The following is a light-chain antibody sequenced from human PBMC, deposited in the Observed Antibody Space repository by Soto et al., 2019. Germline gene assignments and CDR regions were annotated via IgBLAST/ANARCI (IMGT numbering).Light chain of an antibody. CDR1: STNIGSYT. Sequence: QSVLTQPPSASGTPGQRVTISCSGSSTNIGSYTVNWYQQLPGSAPKLLIYSNDLRPSGVPDRFSGSKSGTSASLAISGLQSEDEADYYCAAWDDSLNGYVFGTGTKVTVL. CDR3: AAWDDSLNGYV. V-gene: IGLV1-44*01. J-gene: IGLJ1*01. CDR2: SND.